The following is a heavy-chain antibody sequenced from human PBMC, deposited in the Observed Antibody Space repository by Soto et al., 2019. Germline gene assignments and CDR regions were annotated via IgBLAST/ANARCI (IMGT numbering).Heavy chain of an antibody. Sequence: SETLSLTCTVSGGSISSSSYYWGWIRQPPGKGLEWIGSIYYSGSTYYNPSLKSRVTISVDTSKNQFSLKLSSVTAADTAVYCCARIITIFGVVPQDWFDPWGQGTLVTVSS. V-gene: IGHV4-39*01. D-gene: IGHD3-3*01. CDR3: ARIITIFGVVPQDWFDP. CDR2: IYYSGST. J-gene: IGHJ5*02. CDR1: GGSISSSSYY.